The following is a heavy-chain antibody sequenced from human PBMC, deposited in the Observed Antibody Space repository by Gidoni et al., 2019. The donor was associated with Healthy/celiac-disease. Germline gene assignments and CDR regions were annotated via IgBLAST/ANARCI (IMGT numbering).Heavy chain of an antibody. CDR2: ISYDGSNK. D-gene: IGHD1-26*01. CDR1: ECTFSSYG. Sequence: QVQLVESGGGVVQPGRSLRLSCAASECTFSSYGMHWVRQAPGKGLEWVAVISYDGSNKYYADSVKGRFTISRDNSKNTLYLQMNSLRAEDTAVYYCAKDRYQANQIVGATGYWGQGTLVTVSS. V-gene: IGHV3-30*18. CDR3: AKDRYQANQIVGATGY. J-gene: IGHJ4*02.